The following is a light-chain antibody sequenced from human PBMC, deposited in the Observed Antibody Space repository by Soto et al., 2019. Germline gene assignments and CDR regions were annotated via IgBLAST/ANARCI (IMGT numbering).Light chain of an antibody. V-gene: IGKV3-15*01. Sequence: IVVTQSPATLSVSPGERVTLSCRASQGVGSNLAWYQQRPGQAPRLLIYDASTRATGIRDRFSGSGSGTDFTLTISSLQSEDFAVYYCQQFNIWPHMLSFGGGTKLE. J-gene: IGKJ4*01. CDR2: DAS. CDR3: QQFNIWPHMLS. CDR1: QGVGSN.